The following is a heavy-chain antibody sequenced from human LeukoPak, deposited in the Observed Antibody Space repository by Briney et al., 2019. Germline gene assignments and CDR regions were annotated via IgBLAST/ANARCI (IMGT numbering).Heavy chain of an antibody. CDR2: ISAYNGNT. Sequence: ASVKVSCKASGYTFTSYGISWVRQAPGQGLEWMGWISAYNGNTIYAQKLQGRVTMTTDTSTSTAYMELRSLRSDDTAVYYCARDLGSSATSTNWFDPWGQGTLVTVSS. CDR1: GYTFTSYG. CDR3: ARDLGSSATSTNWFDP. D-gene: IGHD6-6*01. V-gene: IGHV1-18*01. J-gene: IGHJ5*02.